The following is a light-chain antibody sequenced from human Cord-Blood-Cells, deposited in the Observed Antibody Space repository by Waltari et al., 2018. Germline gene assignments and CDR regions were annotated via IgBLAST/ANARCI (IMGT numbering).Light chain of an antibody. CDR3: SSYTSSSTVV. V-gene: IGLV2-14*01. Sequence: QSALTQPASVSGSPGQSITISCTGTSSDVGGYNYVSRYQQHPGKAPKLMIYEVSNRPPGVSNRFSGSKSGNTASLTISGLQAEDEADYYCSSYTSSSTVVFGGGTKLTVL. CDR1: SSDVGGYNY. CDR2: EVS. J-gene: IGLJ2*01.